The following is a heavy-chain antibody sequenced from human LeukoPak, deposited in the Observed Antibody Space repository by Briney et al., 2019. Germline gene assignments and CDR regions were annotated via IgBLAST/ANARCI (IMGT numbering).Heavy chain of an antibody. CDR1: GYTFTSYG. CDR2: ISAYNGNT. V-gene: IGHV1-18*01. CDR3: ARGSYGRTYWYFDL. Sequence: ASVKVSCKASGYTFTSYGISWVRQAPGQGPEWMGWISAYNGNTNYAQKLQGRVTMTTDTSTSTAYMELRSLRSDDTAVYYCARGSYGRTYWYFDLWGRGTLVTVSS. J-gene: IGHJ2*01. D-gene: IGHD3-10*01.